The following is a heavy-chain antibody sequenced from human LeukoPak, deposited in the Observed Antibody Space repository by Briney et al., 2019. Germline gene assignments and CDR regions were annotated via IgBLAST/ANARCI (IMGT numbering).Heavy chain of an antibody. V-gene: IGHV4-59*01. D-gene: IGHD3-10*01. CDR1: GGFNSSYY. J-gene: IGHJ6*02. CDR3: ARDRRYYYGSGSSGIMYYYYYYGMDV. CDR2: IYYSGST. Sequence: SETLSLTCTVTGGFNSSYYWSWIRPPPAKGLEWIGYIYYSGSTNYNPSLKSRVTISVDTSKNQFSLKLSSVTAADTAVYYCARDRRYYYGSGSSGIMYYYYYYGMDVWGQGTTVTVSS.